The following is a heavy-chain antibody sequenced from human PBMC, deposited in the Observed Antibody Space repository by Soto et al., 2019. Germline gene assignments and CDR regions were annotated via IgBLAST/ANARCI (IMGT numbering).Heavy chain of an antibody. CDR2: IYYSGST. CDR3: ARHTPAISISDH. D-gene: IGHD2-15*01. V-gene: IGHV4-39*01. Sequence: QLQLQESGPGLVKPSEPLSLTCTVSGCSISSSSYYWGWIRQPPGKGLEWIGSIYYSGSTYYNPSLTSRVTISVDTSKNRFSLKLSSVTAADTAVYYCARHTPAISISDHWGEGTLVTVSS. J-gene: IGHJ4*02. CDR1: GCSISSSSYY.